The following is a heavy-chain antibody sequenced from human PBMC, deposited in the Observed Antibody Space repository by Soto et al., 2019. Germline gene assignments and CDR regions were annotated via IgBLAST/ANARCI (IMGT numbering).Heavy chain of an antibody. D-gene: IGHD3-22*01. CDR3: ARPNSYYYDSSGPFDY. CDR1: GFTFDDYA. CDR2: ISWNSGSI. Sequence: GGSLRLSCAASGFTFDDYAMHWVRQAPGKGLEWVSGISWNSGSIGYADSVKGRFTISRDNSKNTLYLQMNSLRAEDTAVYYCARPNSYYYDSSGPFDYWGQGTLVTVSS. J-gene: IGHJ4*02. V-gene: IGHV3-9*01.